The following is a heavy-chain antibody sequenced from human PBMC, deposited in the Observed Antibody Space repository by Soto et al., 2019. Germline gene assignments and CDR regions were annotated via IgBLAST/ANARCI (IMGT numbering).Heavy chain of an antibody. Sequence: ASVKVSCKASGYTFTGYYMHWVRQAPGQGLEWMGWINPYNGGTNYAQKFQGRVTMTTDTSTSTAYMELRSLRSDDTAVYYCASRIAAAGTIYWGQGTLVTVSS. CDR2: INPYNGGT. V-gene: IGHV1-2*02. D-gene: IGHD6-13*01. CDR1: GYTFTGYY. CDR3: ASRIAAAGTIY. J-gene: IGHJ4*02.